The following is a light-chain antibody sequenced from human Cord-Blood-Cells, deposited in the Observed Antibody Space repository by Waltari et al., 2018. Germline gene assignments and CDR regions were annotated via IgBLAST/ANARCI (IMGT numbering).Light chain of an antibody. CDR2: EVS. CDR3: SSYAGSNNVV. J-gene: IGLJ2*01. V-gene: IGLV2-8*01. CDR1: SSDVGGYNY. Sequence: QSALTQPPSASGSPGQSVTISCTGTSSDVGGYNYVSWYQQHPGKAPKLMIYEVSKRPSGVPARSSGAKSGNTASLTVSGLQAEDEADYYCSSYAGSNNVVFGGGTKLTVL.